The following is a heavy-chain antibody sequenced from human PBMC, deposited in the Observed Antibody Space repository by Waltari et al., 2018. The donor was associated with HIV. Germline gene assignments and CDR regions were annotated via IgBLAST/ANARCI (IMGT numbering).Heavy chain of an antibody. V-gene: IGHV3-30*18. D-gene: IGHD3-22*01. Sequence: QVHLVESGGGVVQPGRSLRLSCATSGFTFSVYGMHWVRQAPGKGLEWMAVISYDGGTKYYADSVKGRFIISRDNSRNTLYLQLSTLRPEDTALYFCVKAKVVSAYYYSLEYWGQGTLVTVSS. CDR1: GFTFSVYG. J-gene: IGHJ4*02. CDR3: VKAKVVSAYYYSLEY. CDR2: ISYDGGTK.